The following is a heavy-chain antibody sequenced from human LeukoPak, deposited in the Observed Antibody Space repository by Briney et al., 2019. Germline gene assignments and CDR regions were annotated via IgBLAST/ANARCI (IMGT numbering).Heavy chain of an antibody. CDR3: AKDIGSSWPTDY. CDR1: GFTFDDYA. J-gene: IGHJ4*02. Sequence: GGSLRLSCAASGFTFDDYAMHWVRQAPGKGLEWVSGISWNSGSIGYADSVKGRFTISRDNAKNSLYLQMNSLRAEDTALYYCAKDIGSSWPTDYWGQGTLVTVSS. CDR2: ISWNSGSI. D-gene: IGHD6-13*01. V-gene: IGHV3-9*01.